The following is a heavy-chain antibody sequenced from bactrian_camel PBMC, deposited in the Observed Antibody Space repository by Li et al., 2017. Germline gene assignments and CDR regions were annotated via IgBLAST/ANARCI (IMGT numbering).Heavy chain of an antibody. V-gene: IGHV3S53*01. J-gene: IGHJ6*01. CDR1: GYTTNRYC. CDR2: ISVDGTT. D-gene: IGHD6*01. CDR3: AADVSLVSVIAAYVRDFAS. Sequence: QVQLVESGGGSVQAGGSLRLSCTASGYTTNRYCLGWFRQAPAKEREGVAAISVDGTTSYADSVKGRFTITKDDIKKVFYLDMNSLKPEDTAVYYCAADVSLVSVIAAYVRDFASRGQGTQVTVS.